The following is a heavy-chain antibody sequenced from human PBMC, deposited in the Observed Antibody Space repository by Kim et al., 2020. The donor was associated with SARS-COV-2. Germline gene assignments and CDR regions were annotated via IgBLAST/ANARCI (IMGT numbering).Heavy chain of an antibody. Sequence: GGSLRLSCSASGFTFSNYAMHWVRQAPGKGLEYGSAISSDGGSTYYADSVKGRFTISRDNSKNMLYVQMSSLRVEDTAIYYCVSRNYYNSGSYYEGAPFDFWGQGTLVTVSS. J-gene: IGHJ4*02. V-gene: IGHV3-64*05. CDR1: GFTFSNYA. CDR3: VSRNYYNSGSYYEGAPFDF. D-gene: IGHD3-10*01. CDR2: ISSDGGST.